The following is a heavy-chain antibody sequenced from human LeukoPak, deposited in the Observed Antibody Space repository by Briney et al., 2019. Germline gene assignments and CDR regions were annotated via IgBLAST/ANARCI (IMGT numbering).Heavy chain of an antibody. CDR3: ARHSPGYYYYGMDV. Sequence: SETLSLICTVSGGSISSSSYYWGWIRQPPGKGLEWIGSIYYSGNTYYNLSLKSRVTISVDTSKNQFSLKLSSVTAADTAVYYCARHSPGYYYYGMDVWGQGTTVTVSS. D-gene: IGHD3-9*01. V-gene: IGHV4-39*01. J-gene: IGHJ6*02. CDR2: IYYSGNT. CDR1: GGSISSSSYY.